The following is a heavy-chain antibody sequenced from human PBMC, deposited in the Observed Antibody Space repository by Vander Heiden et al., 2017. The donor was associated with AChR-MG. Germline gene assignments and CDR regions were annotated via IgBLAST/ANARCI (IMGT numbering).Heavy chain of an antibody. CDR3: AKANMSGWWLWDY. CDR1: GFPFSSYG. CDR2: ISYDGSNK. Sequence: QVQLVESGGGVVQPGRSLRLSCSASGFPFSSYGMHWVRQAPGKGLEWVAVISYDGSNKYYADSVKGRFTISRDNSKNTLYLQMNSLRAEDTAVYYCAKANMSGWWLWDYWGQGTLVTVSS. D-gene: IGHD6-19*01. V-gene: IGHV3-30*18. J-gene: IGHJ4*02.